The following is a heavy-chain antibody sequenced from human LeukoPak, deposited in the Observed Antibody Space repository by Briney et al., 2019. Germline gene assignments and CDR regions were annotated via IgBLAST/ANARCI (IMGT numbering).Heavy chain of an antibody. D-gene: IGHD3-22*01. CDR3: ARDMAPDSSGYYYGWFDP. CDR1: GGSVSSGSYY. Sequence: SETLSLTCTVSGGSVSSGSYYWSWIRQPPGKGLEWIGYIYYSGSTYYNPSLKSRVTISVDTSKNQFSLKLSSVTAADTAVYYCARDMAPDSSGYYYGWFDPWGQGTLVTVSS. V-gene: IGHV4-30-4*08. CDR2: IYYSGST. J-gene: IGHJ5*02.